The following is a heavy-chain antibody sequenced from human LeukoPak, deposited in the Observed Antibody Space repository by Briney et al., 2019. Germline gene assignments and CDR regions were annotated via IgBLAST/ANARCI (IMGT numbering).Heavy chain of an antibody. CDR1: GFSFSSYA. CDR2: NSGSGGST. CDR3: ARRNTMIREPPRIDY. Sequence: PGGSLRLSCAASGFSFSSYAMTWVRQAPGKGLECVSGNSGSGGSTYYADSVKGRFTISRDNSKNTLYLQMNSLRAEDTAVYYCARRNTMIREPPRIDYWGQGTLVTVSS. V-gene: IGHV3-23*01. J-gene: IGHJ4*02. D-gene: IGHD3-10*01.